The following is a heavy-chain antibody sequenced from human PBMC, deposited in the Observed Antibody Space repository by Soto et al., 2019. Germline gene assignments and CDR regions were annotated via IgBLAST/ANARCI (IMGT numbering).Heavy chain of an antibody. CDR1: GFTFSSYW. D-gene: IGHD3-22*01. J-gene: IGHJ4*02. CDR2: IKSDGSGA. CDR3: ARGDGDYHDGNGYLGRH. V-gene: IGHV3-74*01. Sequence: EVQLVESGGDLVQPGGSLRLSCAASGFTFSSYWMHWVRQAPGKGLVWVSRIKSDGSGAIYADSVKGRFTVSRDNAKNTLYLLMNSLSTEDTAVYYCARGDGDYHDGNGYLGRHWGQGTWVTVSS.